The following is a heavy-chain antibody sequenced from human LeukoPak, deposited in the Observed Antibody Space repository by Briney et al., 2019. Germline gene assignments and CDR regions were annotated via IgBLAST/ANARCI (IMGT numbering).Heavy chain of an antibody. J-gene: IGHJ4*02. V-gene: IGHV4-61*02. D-gene: IGHD4-17*01. Sequence: SETLSLTCTVSGGSISSGSYYWSWIRQPAGKGLEWIGRIYTSGSTNYNPSLKSRVTISVDTSKNQFSLKLSSVTAADTAGYYCARDPDGDYAYFDYWGQGTLVTVSS. CDR2: IYTSGST. CDR3: ARDPDGDYAYFDY. CDR1: GGSISSGSYY.